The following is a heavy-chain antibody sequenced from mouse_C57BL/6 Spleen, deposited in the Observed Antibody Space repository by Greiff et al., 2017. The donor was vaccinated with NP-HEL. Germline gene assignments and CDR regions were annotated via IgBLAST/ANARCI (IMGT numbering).Heavy chain of an antibody. CDR3: ARGSSGYPSYAMDY. D-gene: IGHD3-2*02. V-gene: IGHV1-80*01. Sequence: VQLQESGAELVKPGASVKISCKASGYAFSSYWMNWVKQRPGKGLEWIGQIYPGDGDTNYNGKFKGKATLTADKSSSTAYMQLSSLTSEDSAVYFCARGSSGYPSYAMDYWGQGTSVTVSS. CDR2: IYPGDGDT. CDR1: GYAFSSYW. J-gene: IGHJ4*01.